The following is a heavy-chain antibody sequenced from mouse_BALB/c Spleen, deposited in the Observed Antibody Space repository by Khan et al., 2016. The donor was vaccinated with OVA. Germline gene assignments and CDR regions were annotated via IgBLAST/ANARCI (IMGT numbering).Heavy chain of an antibody. D-gene: IGHD1-1*02. CDR3: ARRAYYANWYFDV. J-gene: IGHJ1*01. CDR2: ISYSGST. CDR1: GYSITSDYA. V-gene: IGHV3-2*02. Sequence: VQLKESGPGLVKPSQSLSLTCTVTGYSITSDYAWNWIRQFPGNKLEWMGYISYSGSTSTNPSPKSRISTTRATSKNQFFLQLNSVTTGDTATYYCARRAYYANWYFDVWGAGTTVTVSS.